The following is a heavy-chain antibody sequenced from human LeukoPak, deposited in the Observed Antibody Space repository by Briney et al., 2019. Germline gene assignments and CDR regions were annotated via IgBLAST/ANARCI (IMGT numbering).Heavy chain of an antibody. Sequence: GRSLRLSCAASGFTFSSYAMHWVRQAPGKGLVWVSRINSDGSSTSYADSVKGRFTISRDNAKNTLYLQMNSLRAEDTAVYYCAKVYGSGSYYYDYWGQGTLVTVSS. CDR3: AKVYGSGSYYYDY. CDR1: GFTFSSYA. J-gene: IGHJ4*02. V-gene: IGHV3-74*01. CDR2: INSDGSST. D-gene: IGHD3-10*01.